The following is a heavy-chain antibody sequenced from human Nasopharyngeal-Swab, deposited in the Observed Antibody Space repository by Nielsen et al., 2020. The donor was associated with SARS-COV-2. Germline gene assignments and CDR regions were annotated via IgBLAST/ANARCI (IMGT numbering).Heavy chain of an antibody. Sequence: GGSLRLSCAASGFTFSDSAIHWVRQASGKGLEWVGRIRSNGNNYATAYAASVKGRFTIFRDDPTNTAFLQMNSLKTEDTAVYYCTRCGGGCYSGRDYWGQGTLVTVSS. CDR3: TRCGGGCYSGRDY. CDR2: IRSNGNNYAT. CDR1: GFTFSDSA. J-gene: IGHJ4*02. D-gene: IGHD2-15*01. V-gene: IGHV3-73*01.